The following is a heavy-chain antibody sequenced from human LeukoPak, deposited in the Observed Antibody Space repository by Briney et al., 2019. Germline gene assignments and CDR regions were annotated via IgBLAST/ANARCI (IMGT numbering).Heavy chain of an antibody. CDR2: IYTSGST. CDR3: ARLVNWFDP. Sequence: SETLSLNCTGSGGSISSYYWSWIRQPPGKGLEWIGYIYTSGSTNYNPSLKSRVTISVDTSKNQFSLKLSSVTAADTAVYYCARLVNWFDPWGQGTLVTVSS. J-gene: IGHJ5*02. D-gene: IGHD2-2*01. CDR1: GGSISSYY. V-gene: IGHV4-4*09.